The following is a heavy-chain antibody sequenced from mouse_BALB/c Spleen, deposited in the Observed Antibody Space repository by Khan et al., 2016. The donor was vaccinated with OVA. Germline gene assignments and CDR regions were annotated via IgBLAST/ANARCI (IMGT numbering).Heavy chain of an antibody. Sequence: QVQLQQSGAELAKPGASVKMSCKASGYTFTSYWMHWIKQRPGQGLEWIGYINPSTGYTEYNQKFKDKATLTTDTSSSTAYMQLSSLTSEDSAVYYCARRVLYGIFPYWGQGTLVTVSA. J-gene: IGHJ3*01. CDR2: INPSTGYT. CDR3: ARRVLYGIFPY. D-gene: IGHD2-1*01. V-gene: IGHV1-7*01. CDR1: GYTFTSYW.